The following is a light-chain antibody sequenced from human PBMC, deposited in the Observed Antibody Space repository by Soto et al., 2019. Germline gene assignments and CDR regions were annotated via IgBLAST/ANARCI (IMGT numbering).Light chain of an antibody. Sequence: QSALTQPASVSGSPEQTITISCAGTTSDIGSYNFVSWYQQHPGTAPKLIIYEVTNRPLGISSRFSGSRSGNTASLTISGLRTEDEAHYYCSSCTLNTTRVFGGGTKLTVL. CDR1: TSDIGSYNF. J-gene: IGLJ3*02. CDR3: SSCTLNTTRV. V-gene: IGLV2-14*03. CDR2: EVT.